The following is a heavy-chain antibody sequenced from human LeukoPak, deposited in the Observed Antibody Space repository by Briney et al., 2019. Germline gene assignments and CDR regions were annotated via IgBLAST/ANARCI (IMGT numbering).Heavy chain of an antibody. CDR3: ARYYYDSSGYYFYYYYYMDV. CDR2: INPSGGST. J-gene: IGHJ6*03. V-gene: IGHV1-46*01. Sequence: ASVKVSCKASGYTFTSYYMHWVRQAPGQGLEWMGIINPSGGSTSYAQKFQGRVTMTRDTSISTAYMELSRLRSDDTAVYYCARYYYDSSGYYFYYYYYMDVWGKGTTVTVSS. D-gene: IGHD3-22*01. CDR1: GYTFTSYY.